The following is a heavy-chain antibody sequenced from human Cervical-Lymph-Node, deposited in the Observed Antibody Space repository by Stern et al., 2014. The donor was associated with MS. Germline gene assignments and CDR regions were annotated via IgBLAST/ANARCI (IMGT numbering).Heavy chain of an antibody. V-gene: IGHV3-21*01. D-gene: IGHD1-1*01. J-gene: IGHJ4*02. CDR1: GFTFSSYH. CDR2: IGGGGDSHYI. CDR3: VRERVYDWGALDY. Sequence: EVQLVESGGGLVKPGGSLRLSCAASGFTFSSYHINWVRPAPGKGLEWVSSIGGGGDSHYIHYADSLRARFTISRDNAQNSLSLQMDSLRPEDTAVYYCVRERVYDWGALDYWGQGALVIVSS.